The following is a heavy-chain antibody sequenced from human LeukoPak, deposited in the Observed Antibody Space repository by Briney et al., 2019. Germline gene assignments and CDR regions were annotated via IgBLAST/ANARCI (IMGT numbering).Heavy chain of an antibody. CDR3: ARESELAALIQHPDAFDI. J-gene: IGHJ3*02. CDR2: VKSKTDGGTT. D-gene: IGHD6-13*01. V-gene: IGHV3-15*01. CDR1: GFTFTSYW. Sequence: RGGSLTLSCAASGFTFTSYWMSWVCQAPGQGLDCVGRVKSKTDGGTTDYAAPVKGRFTISRDDSKNTLYLQMNSLKTEDTAVYYCARESELAALIQHPDAFDIWGQGTMVTVSS.